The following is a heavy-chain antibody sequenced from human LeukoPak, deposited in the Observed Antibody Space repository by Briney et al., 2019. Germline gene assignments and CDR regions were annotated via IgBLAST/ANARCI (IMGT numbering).Heavy chain of an antibody. CDR2: IATAGDT. D-gene: IGHD6-19*01. CDR3: VRAPPGSGWLVDY. CDR1: GFTFSVYD. Sequence: GGSLRLSCAASGFTFSVYDMLWVRQATGKGLEWVSAIATAGDTFYPVSVKGRFTISRENAKNSLYLQMNSLRAGDTAVYYCVRAPPGSGWLVDYWGQGTLVTVSS. V-gene: IGHV3-13*04. J-gene: IGHJ4*02.